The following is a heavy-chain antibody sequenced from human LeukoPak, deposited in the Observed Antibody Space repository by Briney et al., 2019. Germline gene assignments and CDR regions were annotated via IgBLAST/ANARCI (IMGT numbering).Heavy chain of an antibody. J-gene: IGHJ4*02. CDR2: ISSSSSYI. CDR1: GFTFSSYW. D-gene: IGHD4-23*01. V-gene: IGHV3-21*01. CDR3: AREGNAVDY. Sequence: GGSLRLSCAASGFTFSSYWMHWVRQAPGKGLEWVSSISSSSSYIYYADSVKGRFTISRDNAKNSLYLQMNSLRAEDTAVYYCAREGNAVDYWGQGTLVTVSS.